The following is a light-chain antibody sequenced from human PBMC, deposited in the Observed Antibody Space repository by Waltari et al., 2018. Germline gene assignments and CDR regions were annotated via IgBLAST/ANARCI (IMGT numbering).Light chain of an antibody. J-gene: IGKJ2*01. Sequence: DIQLTQSPSSLYASVGNRVTVHCRASQHVGTYLNWYQQQPGKAPKLLIYAASSLNTGVPSRFSGSGSGTEFSLTISSLQPEDFATYYCQQGYNSPPTFGQGTKLESK. CDR1: QHVGTY. CDR2: AAS. V-gene: IGKV1-39*01. CDR3: QQGYNSPPT.